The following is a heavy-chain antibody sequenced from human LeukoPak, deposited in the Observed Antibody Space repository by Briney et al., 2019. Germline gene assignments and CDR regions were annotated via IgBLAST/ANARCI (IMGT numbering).Heavy chain of an antibody. CDR3: ARVEGSSWSSDY. CDR1: GFTFSSYG. D-gene: IGHD6-13*01. V-gene: IGHV3-30*03. Sequence: GGSLRLSCAASGFTFSSYGMHWVRQAPGKGLEWVAVMSYDGSNKYYADSVKGRFTISRDNSKNTLYLQMNSLRAEDAAVYYCARVEGSSWSSDYWGQGTLVTVSS. J-gene: IGHJ4*02. CDR2: MSYDGSNK.